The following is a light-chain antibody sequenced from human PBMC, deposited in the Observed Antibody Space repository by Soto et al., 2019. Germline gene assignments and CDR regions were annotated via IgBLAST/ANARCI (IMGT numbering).Light chain of an antibody. V-gene: IGKV1-5*03. CDR3: QQYSAKWS. CDR2: KAS. CDR1: ESISSW. J-gene: IGKJ1*01. Sequence: DIQMTQSPSTLSASVGDSVTITCRASESISSWLAWFQQKPGKAPKLLIQKASILESGVPSRFSGSESETEFTLTIRSLQPDDFATYFCQQYSAKWSFGQGTKVEIK.